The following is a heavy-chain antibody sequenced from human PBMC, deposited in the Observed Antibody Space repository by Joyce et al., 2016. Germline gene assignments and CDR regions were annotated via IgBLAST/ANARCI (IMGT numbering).Heavy chain of an antibody. D-gene: IGHD3-3*01. CDR3: ARGNDYDYWSGYEAHYFDY. V-gene: IGHV4-59*01. Sequence: QVQLQESGPGLVKPSETLSLSCTVPGGSISSYNWSWIRQPPGKGLEWIGYINHRGRTNYNPSLKCRGTISVDTSKNEFSLKMTSVTAADTAVYYCARGNDYDYWSGYEAHYFDYWGQGTLVTVSS. J-gene: IGHJ4*02. CDR2: INHRGRT. CDR1: GGSISSYN.